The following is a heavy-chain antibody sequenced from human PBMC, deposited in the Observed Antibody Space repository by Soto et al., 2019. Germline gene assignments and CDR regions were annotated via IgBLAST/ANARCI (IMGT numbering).Heavy chain of an antibody. CDR2: IWYDGSNK. V-gene: IGHV3-33*01. D-gene: IGHD4-4*01. Sequence: PGGSLRLSCAASGFTFSSYGMHWVRQAPGKGLEWVAVIWYDGSNKYYADSVKGRFTISRDNSKNTLYLQMNSLRAEDTAVYYCARDDYSNYGAARESDYYYYYGMDVWGQGTTVTVSS. CDR1: GFTFSSYG. CDR3: ARDDYSNYGAARESDYYYYYGMDV. J-gene: IGHJ6*02.